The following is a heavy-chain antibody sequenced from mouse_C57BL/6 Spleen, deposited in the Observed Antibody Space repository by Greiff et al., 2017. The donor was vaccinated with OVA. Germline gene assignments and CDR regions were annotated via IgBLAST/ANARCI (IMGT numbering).Heavy chain of an antibody. CDR3: TREDYGNLLY. Sequence: EVKVVESGEGLVKPGGSLKLSCAASGFTFSSYAMSWVRQTPEKRLEWVAYISSGGDYIYYADTVKGRFTISRDNARNTLYLQMSSLKSEDTAMYYCTREDYGNLLYWGQGTLVTVSA. J-gene: IGHJ3*01. V-gene: IGHV5-9-1*02. CDR1: GFTFSSYA. D-gene: IGHD2-1*01. CDR2: ISSGGDYI.